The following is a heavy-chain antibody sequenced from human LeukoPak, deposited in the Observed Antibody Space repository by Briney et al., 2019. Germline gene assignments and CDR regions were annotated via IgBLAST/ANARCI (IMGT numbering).Heavy chain of an antibody. J-gene: IGHJ4*02. CDR2: ISSSSSYI. V-gene: IGHV3-21*01. Sequence: GGSLRLSCAASGFTFSSYSMNWVRQAPGKGLEWVSSISSSSSYIYYADSAKGRFTISRDNAKNSLYLQMNSLRAEDTAVYYCARLNPLGGGSCYDYWGQGTLVTVSS. CDR3: ARLNPLGGGSCYDY. D-gene: IGHD2-15*01. CDR1: GFTFSSYS.